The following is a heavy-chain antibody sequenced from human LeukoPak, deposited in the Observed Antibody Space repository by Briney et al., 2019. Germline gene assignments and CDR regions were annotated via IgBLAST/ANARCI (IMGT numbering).Heavy chain of an antibody. J-gene: IGHJ4*02. CDR1: GFTFSSYA. D-gene: IGHD6-19*01. Sequence: PGGSLRLSCAASGFTFSSYAMGWVRQAPGKGLEWVSAISGSGGSTYYADSVKGRFTISRDNSKNTLYLQMNSLRAEDTAVYYCARASIAVAGTVVDYWGQGTLVTVSS. V-gene: IGHV3-23*01. CDR2: ISGSGGST. CDR3: ARASIAVAGTVVDY.